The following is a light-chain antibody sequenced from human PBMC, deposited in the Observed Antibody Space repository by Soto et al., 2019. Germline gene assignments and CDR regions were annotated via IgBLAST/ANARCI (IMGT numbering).Light chain of an antibody. CDR1: QSVSTI. Sequence: TLVTQSPATLSLSPVERTTLSCRASQSVSTILAWYQPTPVHAPRLLIYGASTRATGIPVRFSGSASGTDFPLTIDGLEPEDFVVYCCQHYGYSPITFGQGTRLEIK. CDR3: QHYGYSPIT. CDR2: GAS. J-gene: IGKJ5*01. V-gene: IGKV3-20*01.